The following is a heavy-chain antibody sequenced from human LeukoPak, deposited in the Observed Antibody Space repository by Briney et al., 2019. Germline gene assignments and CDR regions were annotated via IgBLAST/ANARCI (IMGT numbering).Heavy chain of an antibody. CDR2: IYTSGST. J-gene: IGHJ5*02. Sequence: PSETLSLTCTVSGGSISSYYWSWIRQPAGKGLEWIGRIYTSGSTNYNPSLKSRVTMSVDTSTNQFSLKLSSVTAADTAVYYCARDRGIAARPGWFDPWGQGTLVTVSS. CDR3: ARDRGIAARPGWFDP. D-gene: IGHD6-6*01. V-gene: IGHV4-4*07. CDR1: GGSISSYY.